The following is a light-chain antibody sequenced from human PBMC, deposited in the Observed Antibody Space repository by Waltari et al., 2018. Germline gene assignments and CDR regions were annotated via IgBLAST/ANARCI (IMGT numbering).Light chain of an antibody. Sequence: DIQMTQSPSSLSASVGDRVTITCRASRAITNYVNWYQQRPGLAPKLLSYAASTLPGGVPNRFSGSGYATDFTLTISSLQIEDFATYDCQQSHSAPLAFGGGTRLEI. CDR3: QQSHSAPLA. CDR1: RAITNY. J-gene: IGKJ4*01. CDR2: AAS. V-gene: IGKV1-39*01.